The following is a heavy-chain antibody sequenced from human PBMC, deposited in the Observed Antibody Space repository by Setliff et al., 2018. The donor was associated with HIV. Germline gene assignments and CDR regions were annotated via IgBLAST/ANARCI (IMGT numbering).Heavy chain of an antibody. Sequence: SETLSLTCAVSGYSISSGYYWGWIRQPPGKGLEWIGNIYHSGSTYYNPSLKSRVTISVDTSKKQVSLKLSSVTAADTAVYYCAGITVVTPYYFDYWGQGTLVTVSS. CDR1: GYSISSGYY. V-gene: IGHV4-38-2*01. D-gene: IGHD2-21*02. J-gene: IGHJ4*02. CDR2: IYHSGST. CDR3: AGITVVTPYYFDY.